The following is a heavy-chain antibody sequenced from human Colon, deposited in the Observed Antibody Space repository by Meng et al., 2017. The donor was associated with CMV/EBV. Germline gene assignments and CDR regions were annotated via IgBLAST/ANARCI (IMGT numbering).Heavy chain of an antibody. V-gene: IGHV1-18*01. CDR1: GYRFPSYG. CDR3: ARNYCSSVDCNLGDGLNM. CDR2: ISVYHGDT. Sequence: ASVKVSCKASGYRFPSYGIDWVRQAPGQGLEWMGWISVYHGDTTYAHKFQDRVTMTTDTSTGTADMELRRVTSDDTADYYCARNYCSSVDCNLGDGLNMWGQGTRVTVSS. J-gene: IGHJ3*02. D-gene: IGHD2-2*01.